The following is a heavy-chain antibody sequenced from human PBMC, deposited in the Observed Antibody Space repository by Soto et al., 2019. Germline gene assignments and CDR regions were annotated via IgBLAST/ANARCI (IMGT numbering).Heavy chain of an antibody. J-gene: IGHJ4*02. CDR3: ASSFTVPAAIGY. CDR2: IYYSGTT. Sequence: PSETLSLTCIVSGGSLTNYYWSWIRQPPGKGLEWIGYIYYSGTTNYNPSLKSRVTISVDTSKNQFSLKLTSVTAADTAVYYCASSFTVPAAIGYWGQGTLVTVSS. D-gene: IGHD2-2*02. CDR1: GGSLTNYY. V-gene: IGHV4-59*01.